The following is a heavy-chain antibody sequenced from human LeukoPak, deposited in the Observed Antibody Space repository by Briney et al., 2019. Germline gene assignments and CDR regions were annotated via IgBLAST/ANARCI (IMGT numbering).Heavy chain of an antibody. CDR2: ISDSGGST. CDR3: AKDLYYDILTGYLYPSDAFDI. V-gene: IGHV3-23*01. CDR1: GFTFSSYA. Sequence: PGGSLRLSCAASGFTFSSYAMSWVRQAPGKGLEWVSAISDSGGSTYYADSVKGRFTISRDNSKNTLYLQMNSLRAEDTAVYYCAKDLYYDILTGYLYPSDAFDIWGQGTMVTVSS. D-gene: IGHD3-9*01. J-gene: IGHJ3*02.